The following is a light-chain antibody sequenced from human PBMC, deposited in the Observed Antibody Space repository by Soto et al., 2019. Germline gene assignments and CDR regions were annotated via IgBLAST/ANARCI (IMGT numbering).Light chain of an antibody. Sequence: QSGLTHPASVSGSPGQSITISCTGISSDIGGYNYVPWYQQHPGKAPQLLIYEVTNRPSGVSHRFSGSKSGNTASLTISGLQTEDEADYYCNSYTSSSTLYVFGTGTKVTV. CDR3: NSYTSSSTLYV. J-gene: IGLJ1*01. CDR2: EVT. CDR1: SSDIGGYNY. V-gene: IGLV2-14*01.